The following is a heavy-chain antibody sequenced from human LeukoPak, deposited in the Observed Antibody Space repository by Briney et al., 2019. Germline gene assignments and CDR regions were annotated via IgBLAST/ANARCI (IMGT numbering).Heavy chain of an antibody. CDR2: ITNSGGST. CDR1: GFTFSSYA. D-gene: IGHD3-9*01. V-gene: IGHV3-23*01. CDR3: AKVSGYDILTGYYPPCYYYYLVV. Sequence: GGSLRLSCAASGFTFSSYAMSWVRQAPGKGLEWVSAITNSGGSTSYADSVQGPFTISRDKSKSPLYLQMTSLRAEDTAVYYWAKVSGYDILTGYYPPCYYYYLVVWGKGATVTVSS. J-gene: IGHJ6*03.